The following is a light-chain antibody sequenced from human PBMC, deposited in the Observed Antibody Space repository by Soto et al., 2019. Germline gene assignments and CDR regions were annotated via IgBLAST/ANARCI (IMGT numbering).Light chain of an antibody. CDR1: SSDVGGYNY. J-gene: IGLJ1*01. Sequence: QSVLTQPPSASGSPGQSVAISCTGTSSDVGGYNYVSWYQQHPGKAPKLMIYEVNKRPSGVPDRFSGSKSGNTASLTVSGLQAEDEADYYCSSYTSSSTSYVFGTGTKLTVL. CDR3: SSYTSSSTSYV. CDR2: EVN. V-gene: IGLV2-8*01.